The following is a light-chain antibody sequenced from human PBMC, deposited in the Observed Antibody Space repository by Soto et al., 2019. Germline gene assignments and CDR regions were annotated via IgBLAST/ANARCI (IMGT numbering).Light chain of an antibody. J-gene: IGKJ1*01. CDR1: QSVSSN. CDR3: QQYSNWPPVT. Sequence: EIVLTQSPVTLSLSPGERATLSCRSSQSVSSNLAWYQQKPRQAPRLLIYGASTRATGIPARFSGSGSGTEFTLTISSLQSEDFAVYYCQQYSNWPPVTFGQGTKVDIK. CDR2: GAS. V-gene: IGKV3-15*01.